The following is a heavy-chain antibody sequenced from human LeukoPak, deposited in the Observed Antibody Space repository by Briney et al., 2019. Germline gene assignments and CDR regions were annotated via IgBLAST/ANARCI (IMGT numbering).Heavy chain of an antibody. CDR3: ASLVYDFWSGYLGHYFDY. CDR1: GGSLSSSSYY. CDR2: IYYSGST. Sequence: SETLSLTCTVSGGSLSSSSYYWGWIRQPPGKGLEWIGSIYYSGSTYYNPSHKSRVTISVDTSKNQFSLKLSSVTAADTAVYYCASLVYDFWSGYLGHYFDYWGQGTLVTVSS. V-gene: IGHV4-39*01. J-gene: IGHJ4*02. D-gene: IGHD3-3*01.